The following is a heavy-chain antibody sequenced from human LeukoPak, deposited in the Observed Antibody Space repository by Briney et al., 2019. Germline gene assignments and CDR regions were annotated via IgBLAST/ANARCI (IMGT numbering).Heavy chain of an antibody. Sequence: PGGSLRLSCAASGFTFSNAWVSWVRQAPGKGLEWDGRIKSKTDGRTTDYAAPVKGRFTISRDDSKNTLYLQMNSLKTEDTAVYYCTTDVVVVAATPFDYWGQGTLVTVSS. V-gene: IGHV3-15*01. D-gene: IGHD2-15*01. J-gene: IGHJ4*02. CDR3: TTDVVVVAATPFDY. CDR2: IKSKTDGRTT. CDR1: GFTFSNAW.